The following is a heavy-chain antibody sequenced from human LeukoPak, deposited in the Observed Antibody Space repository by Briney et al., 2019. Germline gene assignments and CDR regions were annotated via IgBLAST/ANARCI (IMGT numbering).Heavy chain of an antibody. J-gene: IGHJ4*02. CDR2: IYYSGST. D-gene: IGHD6-6*01. V-gene: IGHV4-30-4*01. CDR1: GGSISSGDYY. Sequence: SETLSLTCTVSGGSISSGDYYWSWIRQPPGKGLEWIGYIYYSGSTYYNPSLKSRVTISVDTSKNQFSLKLSSVTAADTAVYYCARGIGKAARHHSPYYLDYWGQGTLVTVSS. CDR3: ARGIGKAARHHSPYYLDY.